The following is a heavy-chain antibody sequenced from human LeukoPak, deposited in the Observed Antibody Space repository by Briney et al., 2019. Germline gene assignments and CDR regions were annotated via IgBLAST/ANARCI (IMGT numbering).Heavy chain of an antibody. V-gene: IGHV4-38-2*01. CDR3: ATLGGDGYNSPRFDY. J-gene: IGHJ4*02. CDR1: GYSISSGYY. CDR2: IYHSGST. Sequence: PSETLSLTCAVSGYSISSGYYWGWIRQPPGKGLEWIGSIYHSGSTYYNPSLKSRVTISVDTSKNQFSLKLSSVTAADTAVYYCATLGGDGYNSPRFDYWGQGTLVTVSS. D-gene: IGHD5-24*01.